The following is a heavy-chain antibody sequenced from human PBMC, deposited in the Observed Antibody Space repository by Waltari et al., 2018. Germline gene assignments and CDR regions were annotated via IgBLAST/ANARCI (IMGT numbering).Heavy chain of an antibody. CDR3: AKDFPGYK. V-gene: IGHV3-30*02. CDR2: IQFDGSRK. Sequence: QVQLVESGGAVVQPGGSRRLPCVASGFTFSNYGMHWVRQVPGKGLEWVTFIQFDGSRKYYVDSVTGRFTISRDNSKSTLYLQMDSLRVDDMAVYYCAKDFPGYKWGQGTLVTVSS. CDR1: GFTFSNYG. J-gene: IGHJ4*02. D-gene: IGHD5-18*01.